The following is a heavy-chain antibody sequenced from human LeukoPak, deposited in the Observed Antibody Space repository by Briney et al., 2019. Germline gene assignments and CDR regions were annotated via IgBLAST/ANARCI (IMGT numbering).Heavy chain of an antibody. V-gene: IGHV3-21*01. J-gene: IGHJ6*02. Sequence: GGSLRLSCAASGFTFSSYSMNWGRQAPGKGLEWVSSISSSSSYIYYADSVKGRFTISRDNAKNSLYLQMNSLRAEDTAVYYCARDLPTTVINYYYYYGMDVWGQGTTVTVSS. CDR1: GFTFSSYS. D-gene: IGHD4-17*01. CDR3: ARDLPTTVINYYYYYGMDV. CDR2: ISSSSSYI.